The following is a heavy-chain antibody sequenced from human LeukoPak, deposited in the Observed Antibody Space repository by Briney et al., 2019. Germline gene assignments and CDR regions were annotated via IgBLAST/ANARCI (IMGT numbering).Heavy chain of an antibody. J-gene: IGHJ4*02. V-gene: IGHV3-74*01. CDR1: GFTFSSYW. D-gene: IGHD6-13*01. Sequence: GGSLRLSCAASGFTFSSYWMHWVRQAPGKGLVWVSRINSDGSSTSYADSVKGRFTISRDNAKNTLYLQMNSLRAKDTAVYYCARGYPGIAAAGRELDYWGQGTLVTVSS. CDR3: ARGYPGIAAAGRELDY. CDR2: INSDGSST.